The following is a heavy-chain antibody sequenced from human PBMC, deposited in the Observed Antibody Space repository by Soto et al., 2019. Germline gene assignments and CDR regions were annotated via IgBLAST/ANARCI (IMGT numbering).Heavy chain of an antibody. J-gene: IGHJ4*02. CDR2: INAGNGNT. V-gene: IGHV1-3*01. D-gene: IGHD3-16*01. Sequence: QVQLVQSGAEVKKPGASVKVSCEASGYTFTSYAMHWVRQAPGQRLEWMGWINAGNGNTKYSQKFQGRVTITRDTSASTDYMELSSLRSEDTAVYYCANALGLYYFDYWGQGTLVTVSS. CDR3: ANALGLYYFDY. CDR1: GYTFTSYA.